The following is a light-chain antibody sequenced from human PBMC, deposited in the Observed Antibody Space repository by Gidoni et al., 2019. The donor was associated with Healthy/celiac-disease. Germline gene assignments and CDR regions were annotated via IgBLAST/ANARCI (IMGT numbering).Light chain of an antibody. CDR3: QQYDNLLT. CDR1: QDISNY. J-gene: IGKJ4*01. V-gene: IGKV1-33*01. Sequence: IQMTQPPSSLSASVGDIVTITCQASQDISNYLNWYQQKPGKAPKLLIYDASNLETGVPSRFSGSGSGTDFTFTISSLQPEDIATYYCQQYDNLLTFGGGTKVEIK. CDR2: DAS.